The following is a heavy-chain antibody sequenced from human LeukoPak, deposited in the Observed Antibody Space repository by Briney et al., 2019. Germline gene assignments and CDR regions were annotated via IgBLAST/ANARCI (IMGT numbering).Heavy chain of an antibody. J-gene: IGHJ4*02. CDR1: GGSISSYY. CDR3: AVMVGDFRGG. CDR2: IYYSGST. Sequence: RTSETLSLTCTVSGGSISSYYWSWIRQPPGKGLEWIGYIYYSGSTNHNPSLKSRVTISVDTSKNQFSLKLSSVTAADTAVYYCAVMVGDFRGGWGQGTLVTVSS. V-gene: IGHV4-59*01. D-gene: IGHD3-10*01.